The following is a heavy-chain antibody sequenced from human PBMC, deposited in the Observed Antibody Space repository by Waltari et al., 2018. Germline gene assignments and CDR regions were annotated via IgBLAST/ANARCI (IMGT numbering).Heavy chain of an antibody. CDR2: ISGYNGNT. J-gene: IGHJ4*02. CDR3: ARSNYTTLSGTDY. V-gene: IGHV1-18*01. D-gene: IGHD3-3*01. CDR1: DYRFTSYG. Sequence: QAQLVQSGAEVKKPGASVKVSCKASDYRFTSYGISWVRQAPGQGFEWMGWISGYNGNTKYAQRFQGRATMTTDTSTSTAYMELRSLRSDDTTVYYCARSNYTTLSGTDYWGQGTLVTVSS.